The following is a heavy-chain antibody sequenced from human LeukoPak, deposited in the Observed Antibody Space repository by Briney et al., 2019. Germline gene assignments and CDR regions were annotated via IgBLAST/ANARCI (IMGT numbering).Heavy chain of an antibody. CDR2: ISGYNGHT. D-gene: IGHD3-22*01. CDR1: GYTFTNYG. Sequence: ASVKVSCKASGYTFTNYGISWVRQAPGEGLEWMGWISGYNGHTKYAQMLQGRVTMTTDTATSTAYMELSSLRSEDTAVYYCARSRVGNYYDSSGYPYLGYNWFDPWGQGTLVTVSS. CDR3: ARSRVGNYYDSSGYPYLGYNWFDP. V-gene: IGHV1-18*01. J-gene: IGHJ5*02.